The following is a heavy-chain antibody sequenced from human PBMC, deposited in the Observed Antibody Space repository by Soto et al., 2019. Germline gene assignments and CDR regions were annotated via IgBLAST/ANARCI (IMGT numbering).Heavy chain of an antibody. CDR2: ISGSGGST. V-gene: IGHV3-23*01. CDR1: GFTFSSYA. CDR3: AKFSYGTYYYYYYGMDV. Sequence: EVQLLESGGGLVQPGGSLRLSCAASGFTFSSYAMSWVRQAPGKGLEWVSAISGSGGSTYYADSVKGRFTISRDNSKNTLYLQMNSRRAEDTAVYYCAKFSYGTYYYYYYGMDVWGQGTTVTVSS. J-gene: IGHJ6*02. D-gene: IGHD5-18*01.